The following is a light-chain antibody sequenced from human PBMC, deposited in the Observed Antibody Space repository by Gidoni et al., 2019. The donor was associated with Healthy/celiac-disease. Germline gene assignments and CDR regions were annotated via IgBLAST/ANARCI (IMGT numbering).Light chain of an antibody. CDR3: QQYGSSPPYT. CDR1: QSVSSSY. Sequence: EIVLTQSPCTLSLSPGERATLSCRASQSVSSSYLAWYQQKPVQAPRLLIYGASSRATGIPDRCSGSGSGTDFTLTISRLEPEDFAVYYCQQYGSSPPYTFGQGTKLEIK. V-gene: IGKV3-20*01. CDR2: GAS. J-gene: IGKJ2*01.